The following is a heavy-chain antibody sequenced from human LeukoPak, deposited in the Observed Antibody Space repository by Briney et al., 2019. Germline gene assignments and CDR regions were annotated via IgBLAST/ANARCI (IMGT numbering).Heavy chain of an antibody. D-gene: IGHD6-13*01. CDR1: GYTFASYG. Sequence: ASVKVSCKASGYTFASYGISWVRQAPGQGLEWMGWISAYNGNTNYAQKLQGRVTMTTDTSTSTAYMELRSLRLDDTAVYYCAREASSSWPNWFDPWGQGTLVTVSS. J-gene: IGHJ5*02. CDR3: AREASSSWPNWFDP. V-gene: IGHV1-18*01. CDR2: ISAYNGNT.